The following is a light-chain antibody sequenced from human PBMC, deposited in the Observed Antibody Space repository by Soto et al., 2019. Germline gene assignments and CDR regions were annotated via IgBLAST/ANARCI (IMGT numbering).Light chain of an antibody. Sequence: SLGALSQSKGERDTLSCSASQSVSTYLAWYQQKPGQAPRLLIYDASNTATGIPARFSGSGSGTDFTLTIICLEPEDFAVYYCQQRSNWTLTVGGGSIVDVK. CDR1: QSVSTY. J-gene: IGKJ4*01. CDR2: DAS. V-gene: IGKV3-11*01. CDR3: QQRSNWTLT.